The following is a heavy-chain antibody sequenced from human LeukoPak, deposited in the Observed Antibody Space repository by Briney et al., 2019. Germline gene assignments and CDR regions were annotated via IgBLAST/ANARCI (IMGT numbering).Heavy chain of an antibody. V-gene: IGHV4-34*01. Sequence: SETLSLTCAVNGGSFSGYYWSWIRQPPGKGLEWIGEINHSGSTNYNPSLKSRVTISVDTSKNQFSLKLSSVTAADTAVYYCAGYCTNGVCYSYFQHWGQGTLVTVSS. CDR1: GGSFSGYY. J-gene: IGHJ1*01. CDR2: INHSGST. CDR3: AGYCTNGVCYSYFQH. D-gene: IGHD2-8*01.